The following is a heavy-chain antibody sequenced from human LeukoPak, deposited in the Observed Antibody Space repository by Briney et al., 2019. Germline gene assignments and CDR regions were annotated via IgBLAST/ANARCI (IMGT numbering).Heavy chain of an antibody. J-gene: IGHJ5*02. CDR2: IYYSGST. CDR1: GGSISSYY. V-gene: IGHV4-59*08. D-gene: IGHD3-10*01. Sequence: SETLSLTCTVSGGSISSYYWSWIRQPPGKGLEWIGYIYYSGSTNYNPSLKSRVTISVDTSKNQFSLKLSSVTAADTAVYYCARHAVTMVRGVGGAYWFDPWGQGTLVTVSS. CDR3: ARHAVTMVRGVGGAYWFDP.